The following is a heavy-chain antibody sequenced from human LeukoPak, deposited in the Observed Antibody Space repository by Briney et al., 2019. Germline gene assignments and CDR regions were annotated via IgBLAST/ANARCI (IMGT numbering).Heavy chain of an antibody. CDR2: IYYNGST. Sequence: PLETLSDTCTVSGDSIKYYYWSWIRPPPGKGLEWIGYIYYNGSTNYNPSLKSRVSISVDTSKNQCSLKVSSGTAAGTAVYYWARKGGLFDYWGQGTLVTVSS. V-gene: IGHV4-59*01. J-gene: IGHJ4*02. D-gene: IGHD2-15*01. CDR3: ARKGGLFDY. CDR1: GDSIKYYY.